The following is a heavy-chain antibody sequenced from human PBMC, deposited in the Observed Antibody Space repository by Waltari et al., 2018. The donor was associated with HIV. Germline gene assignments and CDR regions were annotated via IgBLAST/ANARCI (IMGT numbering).Heavy chain of an antibody. CDR1: GFTFSSYW. J-gene: IGHJ4*02. Sequence: EVQLVESGGGLVQPGGSLRLSCAASGFTFSSYWMHWVRQAPGKGLVWVSRINSDGSSTSYADAVKGRFTISRDNAKNTLYLQMNSLRAEDTAVYYCARPPGYYDSSGYPLDYWGQGTLVTVSS. D-gene: IGHD3-22*01. CDR3: ARPPGYYDSSGYPLDY. CDR2: INSDGSST. V-gene: IGHV3-74*01.